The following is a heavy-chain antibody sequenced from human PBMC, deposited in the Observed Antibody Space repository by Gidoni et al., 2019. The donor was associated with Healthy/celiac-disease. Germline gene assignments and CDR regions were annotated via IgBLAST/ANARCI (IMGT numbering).Heavy chain of an antibody. J-gene: IGHJ4*02. CDR1: GFTFSSYA. V-gene: IGHV3-30-3*01. CDR2: ISYDGSNK. CDR3: AREPYCSSTSCYAKKRTKVQNYLDY. Sequence: QVPLLESGGGVFQPGRSLSLSCAASGFTFSSYAIPWVRQPPGKGLEWGAVISYDGSNKYYADSVKGRFTISRDNSKNTMYLQMNSLRAEDTAVYYCAREPYCSSTSCYAKKRTKVQNYLDYWGQGTLVTVSS. D-gene: IGHD2-2*01.